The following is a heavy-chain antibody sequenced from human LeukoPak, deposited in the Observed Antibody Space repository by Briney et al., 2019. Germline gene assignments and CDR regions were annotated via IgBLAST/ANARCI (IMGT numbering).Heavy chain of an antibody. CDR2: INPNSGGT. Sequence: ASVKVSCKASGYTFTGYYMHWVRQAPGQGLEWMGWINPNSGGTNYPQKFQGRVTMTGDTSTSTAYMEPSSLRSDDTARYFCARDSSTWYSDYYYYMDVWGKGTTVTVSS. D-gene: IGHD2/OR15-2a*01. CDR1: GYTFTGYY. CDR3: ARDSSTWYSDYYYYMDV. J-gene: IGHJ6*03. V-gene: IGHV1-2*02.